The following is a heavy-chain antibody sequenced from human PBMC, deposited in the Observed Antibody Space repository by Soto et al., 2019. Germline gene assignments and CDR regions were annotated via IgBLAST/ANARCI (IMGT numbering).Heavy chain of an antibody. V-gene: IGHV3-9*01. CDR1: GFTFDDYA. CDR2: ISWNSGSI. Sequence: GGSLILSCAASGFTFDDYAMHWVRQAPGKGLEWVSGISWNSGSIGYADSVKGRFTISRDNAKNSLYLQMNSLRAEDTALYYCVVFKVYYYYGMDVWGQGTTVTVS. CDR3: VVFKVYYYYGMDV. J-gene: IGHJ6*02. D-gene: IGHD2-15*01.